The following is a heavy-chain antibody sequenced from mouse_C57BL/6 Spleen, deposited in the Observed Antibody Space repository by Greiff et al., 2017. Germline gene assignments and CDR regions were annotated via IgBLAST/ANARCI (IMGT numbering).Heavy chain of an antibody. J-gene: IGHJ2*01. Sequence: QVQLQQPGAELVRPGSSVKLSCKASGYTFTSYWMDWVKQRPGQGLEWIGNIYPSDSETHYNQKFKDKATLTVDKSSSTAYMQLSSLTSEDSAVYYCASWGYGSSYGYWGQGTTLTVSS. D-gene: IGHD1-1*01. CDR1: GYTFTSYW. CDR3: ASWGYGSSYGY. CDR2: IYPSDSET. V-gene: IGHV1-61*01.